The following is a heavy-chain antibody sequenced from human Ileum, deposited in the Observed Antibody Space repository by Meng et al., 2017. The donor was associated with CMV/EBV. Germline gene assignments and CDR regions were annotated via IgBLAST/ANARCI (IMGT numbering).Heavy chain of an antibody. CDR1: GDSISSGDFY. CDR3: ATEYSASPGWFDP. CDR2: IYYSGST. D-gene: IGHD5-12*01. J-gene: IGHJ5*02. Sequence: QVRPEESGPGLVKPSQTLSLICTVSGDSISSGDFYWTWIRQSPGKGPEWIGYIYYSGSTYYNPSLKSRLTIALDTSKNQFSLRLTSVTDADTGVYYCATEYSASPGWFDPWGQGILVTVSS. V-gene: IGHV4-30-4*08.